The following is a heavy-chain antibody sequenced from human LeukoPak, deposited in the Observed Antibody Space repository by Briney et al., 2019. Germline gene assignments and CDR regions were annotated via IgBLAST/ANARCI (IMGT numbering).Heavy chain of an antibody. CDR1: GFTFSSIW. CDR2: INQDGSEK. D-gene: IGHD4/OR15-4a*01. V-gene: IGHV3-7*01. Sequence: PGGSLRLSCAASGFTFSSIWMTWVRQAPGKGLVWLAQINQDGSEKYYVHSVKGRFTISRDNARSSLYLQMNSLSAEDTGVYYCARDVPTTVFDHWGQGTLVTVSS. J-gene: IGHJ4*02. CDR3: ARDVPTTVFDH.